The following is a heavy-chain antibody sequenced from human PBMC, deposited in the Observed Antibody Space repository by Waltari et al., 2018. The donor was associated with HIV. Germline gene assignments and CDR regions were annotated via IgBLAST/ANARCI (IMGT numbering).Heavy chain of an antibody. CDR1: GYTFTDYY. CDR2: NNINSGGT. V-gene: IGHV1-2*02. Sequence: QVQLVQSGAELKKSGASVKVSCKPSGYTFTDYYIHWVRQAPGQGLEWMGWNNINSGGTDFSQKFRGRVTLTRDTSISTAYMQLSSLGSDDTAIYYCTRAQSHVHGLDVWGQGTTVTVSS. J-gene: IGHJ6*02. CDR3: TRAQSHVHGLDV.